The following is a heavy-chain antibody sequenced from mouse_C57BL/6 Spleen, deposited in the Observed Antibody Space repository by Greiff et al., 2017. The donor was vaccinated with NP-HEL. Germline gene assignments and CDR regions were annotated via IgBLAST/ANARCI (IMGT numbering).Heavy chain of an antibody. V-gene: IGHV1-76*01. J-gene: IGHJ4*01. CDR1: GYTFTDYY. CDR3: AREGIYYDYFYAMDY. CDR2: IYPGSGNT. D-gene: IGHD2-4*01. Sequence: QVQLKESGAELVRPGASVKLSCKASGYTFTDYYINWVKQRPGQGLEWIARIYPGSGNTYYNEKFKGKATLTAEKSSSTAYMQLSSLTSEDSAVYFCAREGIYYDYFYAMDYWGQGTSVTVSS.